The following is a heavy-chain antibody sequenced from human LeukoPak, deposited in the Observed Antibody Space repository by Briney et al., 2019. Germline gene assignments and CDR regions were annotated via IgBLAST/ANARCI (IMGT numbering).Heavy chain of an antibody. CDR2: IIPIFGTA. D-gene: IGHD4-23*01. Sequence: ASVKVSCKASGGTFSSYAISWVRQAPGQGLKWMGGIIPIFGTANYAQKFQGRVTITADESTSTAYMELSSLRSEDTAVYYCARDRATVVTSNWFDPWGQGTLVTVSS. CDR3: ARDRATVVTSNWFDP. J-gene: IGHJ5*02. V-gene: IGHV1-69*13. CDR1: GGTFSSYA.